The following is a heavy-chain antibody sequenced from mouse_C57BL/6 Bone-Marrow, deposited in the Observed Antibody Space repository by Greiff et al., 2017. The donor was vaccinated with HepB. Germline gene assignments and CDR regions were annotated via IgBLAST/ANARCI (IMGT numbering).Heavy chain of an antibody. CDR1: GFTFSSYA. CDR2: ISDGGSYT. CDR3: ARDHRVDWYFDV. V-gene: IGHV5-4*01. Sequence: EVLLVESGGGLVKPGGSLKLSCAASGFTFSSYAMSWVRQTPEKRLEWVATISDGGSYTYYPDNVKGRFTISRDNAKNNLYLQMSHLKSEDTAMYYCARDHRVDWYFDVWGKGTTVTVSS. J-gene: IGHJ1*03.